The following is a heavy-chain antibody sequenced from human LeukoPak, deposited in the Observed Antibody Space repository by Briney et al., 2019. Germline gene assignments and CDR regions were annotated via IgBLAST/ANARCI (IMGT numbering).Heavy chain of an antibody. CDR1: GYTFTSYD. Sequence: ASVKVSCKASGYTFTSYDINWVGQATGQGLEWMGWMNPNSGNTGYAQKFQGRVTMTRNTSISTAYMELSSLRSEDTTLYYCARHPVVYSSGYYEYYYYGMDVWGQGTTVTVSS. CDR2: MNPNSGNT. V-gene: IGHV1-8*01. D-gene: IGHD3-22*01. J-gene: IGHJ6*02. CDR3: ARHPVVYSSGYYEYYYYGMDV.